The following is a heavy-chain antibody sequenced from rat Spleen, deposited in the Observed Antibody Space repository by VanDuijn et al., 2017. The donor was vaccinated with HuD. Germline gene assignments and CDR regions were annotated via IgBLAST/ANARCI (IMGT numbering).Heavy chain of an antibody. CDR1: GFTFSNYY. J-gene: IGHJ3*01. CDR3: ARHAPYDYGYNPNWFAY. CDR2: ISTGGGNT. V-gene: IGHV5-25*01. D-gene: IGHD1-9*01. Sequence: EVQLVESGGGLVQPGRSMKLSCAASGFTFSNYYMAWVRQAPTKGLEWVASISTGGGNTYYRDSVKGRFTISRDNAKSTLYLQMDSLRSEDTATYYCARHAPYDYGYNPNWFAYWGQGTLVTVSS.